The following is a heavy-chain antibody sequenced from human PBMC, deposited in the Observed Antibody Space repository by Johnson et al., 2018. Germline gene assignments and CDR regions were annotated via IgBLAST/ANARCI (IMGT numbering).Heavy chain of an antibody. D-gene: IGHD3-16*02. CDR2: ISSGSSPI. J-gene: IGHJ3*02. CDR1: GFTFSSYT. Sequence: VQLVESGGGLVQPGGSLRLSCAASGFTFSSYTMNWVRQAPGKGLEWVSYISSGSSPIYSAAPVKGRFTISRDNAKNSLYLQMNSLRAGDTAVYYCARRLITFGGVIVSNAFDIWGQGTMVTVSS. CDR3: ARRLITFGGVIVSNAFDI. V-gene: IGHV3-48*01.